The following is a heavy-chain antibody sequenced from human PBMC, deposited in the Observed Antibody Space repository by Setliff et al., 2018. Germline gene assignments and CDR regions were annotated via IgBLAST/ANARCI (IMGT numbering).Heavy chain of an antibody. CDR2: IWDDGGKK. J-gene: IGHJ3*02. D-gene: IGHD6-25*01. CDR1: GFTFSTYR. V-gene: IGHV3-33*08. Sequence: GGSLRLSCAASGFTFSTYRMHWVRQAPGKGLEWVAVIWDDGGKKYHADSVKGRFTISRDNSKNTVYLQMNSLGAEDTAVYYCARAPANGGHDAFDIWGRGTMVTVSS. CDR3: ARAPANGGHDAFDI.